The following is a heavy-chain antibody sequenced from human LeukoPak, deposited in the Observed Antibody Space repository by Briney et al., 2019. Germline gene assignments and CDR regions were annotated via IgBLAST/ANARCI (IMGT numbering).Heavy chain of an antibody. CDR2: INPNSGGT. CDR3: AARRLYSGYEY. CDR1: GYTLTGYY. D-gene: IGHD5-12*01. V-gene: IGHV1-2*02. J-gene: IGHJ4*02. Sequence: GASVKVSCKASGYTLTGYYMHWVRQAPGQGLEWMGWINPNSGGTNYAQKFQGRVIMTRDTSISTAYMELSRLRSDDTAVYYCAARRLYSGYEYWGQGTLVTVSS.